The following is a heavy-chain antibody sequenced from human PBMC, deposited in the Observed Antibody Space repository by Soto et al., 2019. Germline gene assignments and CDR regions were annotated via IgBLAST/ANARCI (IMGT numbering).Heavy chain of an antibody. J-gene: IGHJ4*02. Sequence: GGSLRLSCAASGFTFSSYWMSWVRQAPGKGLEWVAHITEDGSEKYYVDSVKGRFTISRDNAKNSLYLQMNSLRAEDTAVYYCARASLVVATDYWGQGTLVTVSS. D-gene: IGHD2-21*01. CDR3: ARASLVVATDY. CDR2: ITEDGSEK. CDR1: GFTFSSYW. V-gene: IGHV3-7*04.